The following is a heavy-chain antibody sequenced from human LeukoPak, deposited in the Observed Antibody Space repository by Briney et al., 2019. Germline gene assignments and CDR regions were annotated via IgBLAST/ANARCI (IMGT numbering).Heavy chain of an antibody. V-gene: IGHV4-4*02. J-gene: IGHJ2*01. CDR1: GASISSGYW. Sequence: SGTLSLTCAVSGASISSGYWWSWVRQPPGKGLEWSGYIYYSGSTNYNPSLKSRVTISVDTSKNQFSLKLSSVTAADTTVYYCARVRVEMATEDWYFDLWGRGTLVTVSS. CDR3: ARVRVEMATEDWYFDL. CDR2: IYYSGST. D-gene: IGHD5-24*01.